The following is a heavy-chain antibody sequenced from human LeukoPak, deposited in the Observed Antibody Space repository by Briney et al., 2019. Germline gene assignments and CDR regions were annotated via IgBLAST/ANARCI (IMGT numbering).Heavy chain of an antibody. D-gene: IGHD2-2*01. V-gene: IGHV4-34*01. Sequence: SETPSLTCVVYGGSFSGYYWRWIRQPPGKGLEWIGEINHSGSTNYNPSLMSRVTISVDTSKNQLSMKLSSVTAADTAVYYCARGKQVYCSGTSCYVRRGCITSDAFDIWGQGTMVTVSS. CDR1: GGSFSGYY. CDR2: INHSGST. J-gene: IGHJ3*02. CDR3: ARGKQVYCSGTSCYVRRGCITSDAFDI.